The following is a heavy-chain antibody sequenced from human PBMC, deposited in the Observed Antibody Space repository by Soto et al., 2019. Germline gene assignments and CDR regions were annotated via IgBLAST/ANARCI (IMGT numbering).Heavy chain of an antibody. Sequence: PGGSLRLSCAASGFTFSSYAMAWVRQAPGKGLEWVSAIGGRGTSTDYADSVRGRFTISRDNSQNTLYLQMKSLRAEDTAVYYCAKRVNTYYFDYWGQGTLVTVSS. V-gene: IGHV3-23*01. CDR1: GFTFSSYA. CDR3: AKRVNTYYFDY. D-gene: IGHD3-3*01. CDR2: IGGRGTST. J-gene: IGHJ4*02.